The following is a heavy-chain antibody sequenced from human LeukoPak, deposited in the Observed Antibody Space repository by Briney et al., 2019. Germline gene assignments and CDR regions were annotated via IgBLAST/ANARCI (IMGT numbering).Heavy chain of an antibody. CDR2: IYTSGST. CDR3: ARDSLLPSAMGYYYMDV. J-gene: IGHJ6*03. CDR1: GGSISSGSYY. D-gene: IGHD2-2*01. Sequence: SETLSLTCTVSGGSISSGSYYWSWIRQPAGKGLEWIGRIYTSGSTNNNPSLKSRVTISVDTSKNQFSLKLSSVTAADTALYYCARDSLLPSAMGYYYMDVWGKGTTVTVSS. V-gene: IGHV4-61*02.